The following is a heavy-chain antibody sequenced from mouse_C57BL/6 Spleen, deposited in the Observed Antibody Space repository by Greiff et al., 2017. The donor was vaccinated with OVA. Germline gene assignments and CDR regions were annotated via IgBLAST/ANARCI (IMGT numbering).Heavy chain of an antibody. V-gene: IGHV1-9*01. CDR3: ARTPTVVARDAMDY. CDR1: GYTFTGYW. Sequence: QVQLQQSGAELMKPGASVKLSCKATGYTFTGYWIEWVKQRPGHGLEWIGAILPGSGSTNYNENVKGKATFTADTSSNTAYMQLSSLTTEDSAIYYCARTPTVVARDAMDYWGQGTSVTVSS. J-gene: IGHJ4*01. CDR2: ILPGSGST. D-gene: IGHD1-1*01.